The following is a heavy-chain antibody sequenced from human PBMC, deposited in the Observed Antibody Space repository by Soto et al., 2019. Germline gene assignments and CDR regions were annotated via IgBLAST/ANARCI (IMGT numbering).Heavy chain of an antibody. CDR3: AHNRGSFISSSIYYHYYLDV. D-gene: IGHD6-6*01. CDR2: IYWDDDK. CDR1: GFSLSTSGVG. Sequence: SGPTLVNPTQTLTLTCTFSGFSLSTSGVGVGWIRQPPGKALEWLALIYWDDDKRYSPSLKSRLTITKDTSKNQVVLTMTNMDPVDTATYYCAHNRGSFISSSIYYHYYLDVCGKGSSVTVSS. V-gene: IGHV2-5*02. J-gene: IGHJ6*03.